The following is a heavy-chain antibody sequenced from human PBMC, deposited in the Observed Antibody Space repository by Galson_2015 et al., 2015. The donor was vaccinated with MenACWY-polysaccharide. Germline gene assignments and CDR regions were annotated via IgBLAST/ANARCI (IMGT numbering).Heavy chain of an antibody. V-gene: IGHV1-8*02. CDR3: ARAGYKASDY. CDR2: MNPNSGNI. D-gene: IGHD5-18*01. CDR1: GYTFTSYY. J-gene: IGHJ4*02. Sequence: SVKVSCKASGYTFTSYYIHWVRQAPGQGLEWMGWMNPNSGNIGYAQKFLGKFTMTRDTSIGTAYMELNDLRPEHTAVYYCARAGYKASDYWGQGTLVTVSS.